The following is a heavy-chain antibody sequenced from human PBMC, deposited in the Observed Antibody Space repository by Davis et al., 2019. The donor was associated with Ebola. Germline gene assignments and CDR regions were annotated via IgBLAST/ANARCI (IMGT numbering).Heavy chain of an antibody. D-gene: IGHD1-26*01. V-gene: IGHV1-46*01. CDR2: INPSGGST. CDR1: GYTFTSYY. CDR3: ARDRVVGALDY. J-gene: IGHJ4*02. Sequence: AVSVKVSCKASGYTFTSYYMHWVRQAPGQGLEWMGIINPSGGSTSYAQKFQGRVTMTRDTSTSTVYMELSSLRSDDTAVYYCARDRVVGALDYWGQGTLVTVSS.